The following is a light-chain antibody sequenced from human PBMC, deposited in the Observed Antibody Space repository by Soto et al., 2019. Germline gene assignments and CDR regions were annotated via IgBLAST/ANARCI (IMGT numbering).Light chain of an antibody. V-gene: IGKV1-5*01. CDR2: DAS. Sequence: DIQMTQSPSTLSASVGDRVTITCRASQSISSWLAWYQQKPGKAPKLLIYDASSLESGVPSRFSGSGSGTEFTLTISSLQPDDFATYYCQQYNSYQWTFGQGTXV. J-gene: IGKJ1*01. CDR1: QSISSW. CDR3: QQYNSYQWT.